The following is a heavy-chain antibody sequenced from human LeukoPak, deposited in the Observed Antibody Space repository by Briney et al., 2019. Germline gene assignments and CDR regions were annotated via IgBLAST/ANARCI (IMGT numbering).Heavy chain of an antibody. CDR3: ARSGGNWFDP. CDR1: GYTFTSYA. CDR2: INAGNGNT. Sequence: ASVKVSCKASGYTFTSYAMHWVRQAPGQRLEWMGWINAGNGNTKYSQKLQGRVTMTTDTSTSTAYMELRSLRSDDTAVYYCARSGGNWFDPWGQGTLVTVSS. V-gene: IGHV1-3*01. D-gene: IGHD3-10*01. J-gene: IGHJ5*02.